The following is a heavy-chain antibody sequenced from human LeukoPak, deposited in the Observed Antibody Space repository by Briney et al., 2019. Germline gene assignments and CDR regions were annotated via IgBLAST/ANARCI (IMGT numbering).Heavy chain of an antibody. Sequence: SETLSLTCTVSGGSISSSSYYWGWIRQPPGKGLEWIGSIYYSGSTYYNPSLKSRVTISVDTSKNQFSLKLSSVTAADTAVYYCARVPPGSLGLYYFDYWGQGTLVTVSS. CDR2: IYYSGST. V-gene: IGHV4-39*01. CDR3: ARVPPGSLGLYYFDY. CDR1: GGSISSSSYY. J-gene: IGHJ4*02.